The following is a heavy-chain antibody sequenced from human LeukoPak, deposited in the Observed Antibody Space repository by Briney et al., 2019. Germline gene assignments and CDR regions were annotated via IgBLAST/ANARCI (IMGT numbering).Heavy chain of an antibody. CDR3: ARVGYTSYYYYGMDV. Sequence: GGSLRLSCAASGFTFSGYSMNWVRQAPGQGLEYVSAISSNGGSTYYANSVKGRFTISRDNSKNTLYLQMGSLRAEDMAVYYCARVGYTSYYYYGMDVWGQGTTVTVSS. D-gene: IGHD6-13*01. J-gene: IGHJ6*02. V-gene: IGHV3-64*01. CDR2: ISSNGGST. CDR1: GFTFSGYS.